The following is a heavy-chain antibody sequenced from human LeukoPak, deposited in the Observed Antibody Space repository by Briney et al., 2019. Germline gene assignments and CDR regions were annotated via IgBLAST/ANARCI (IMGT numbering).Heavy chain of an antibody. V-gene: IGHV4-59*01. Sequence: SETLSLTCTVSGGSISSYYWSWIRQPPGKGLEWIGYIYYSGSTNYNPSLKSRVTISVDTSKNQLSLKLTSVTAADTAVYYCAREAAYSSGWYNGMDVWGQGTTVTVSS. CDR3: AREAAYSSGWYNGMDV. CDR1: GGSISSYY. CDR2: IYYSGST. D-gene: IGHD6-19*01. J-gene: IGHJ6*02.